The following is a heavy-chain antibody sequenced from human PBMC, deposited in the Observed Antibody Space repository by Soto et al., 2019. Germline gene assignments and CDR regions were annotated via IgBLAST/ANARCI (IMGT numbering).Heavy chain of an antibody. J-gene: IGHJ4*02. Sequence: EVQLVESGGGLVQPGGSLRVSCAASGFTFSSAWMHWVRQAPGKGLVWVSRINPDGSITTYADSVQGRFTISRDNAKNTVYLQMNSLRVEDTAMYFCARALFGSDEYWGQGTLVTVSS. V-gene: IGHV3-74*01. CDR2: INPDGSIT. CDR3: ARALFGSDEY. D-gene: IGHD3-3*01. CDR1: GFTFSSAW.